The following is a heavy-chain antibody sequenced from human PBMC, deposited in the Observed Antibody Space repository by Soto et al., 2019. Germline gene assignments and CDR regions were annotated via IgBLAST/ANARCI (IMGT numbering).Heavy chain of an antibody. V-gene: IGHV4-4*02. CDR3: TRGLDY. Sequence: QVQLQESGPGLVKPSGTLSLTCVVSGGSISSNHWWNWVRQPPGKGLEWIGEIFHSGGTNYNPSLXSLXTISVDKSKNQFPLKMSSVTAADTAVYYWTRGLDYWGQGTLVTVSS. CDR1: GGSISSNHW. J-gene: IGHJ4*02. CDR2: IFHSGGT.